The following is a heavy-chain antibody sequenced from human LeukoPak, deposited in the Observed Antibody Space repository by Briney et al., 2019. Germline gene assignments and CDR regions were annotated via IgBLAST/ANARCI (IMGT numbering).Heavy chain of an antibody. CDR3: ARTDSGSYIVAFDH. D-gene: IGHD1-26*01. J-gene: IGHJ4*02. CDR1: GGSISTYY. Sequence: SETLSLTCTVSGGSISTYYWSWIRQPPGKGLEWIGYIYHTGSTKYNPSLKSRVTISVDTSKNQFSLKLSSVSAADTAVYYCARTDSGSYIVAFDHWGQGSPVTVSS. V-gene: IGHV4-59*01. CDR2: IYHTGST.